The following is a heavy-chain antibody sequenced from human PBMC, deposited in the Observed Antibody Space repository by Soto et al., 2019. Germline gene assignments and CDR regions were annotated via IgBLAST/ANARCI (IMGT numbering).Heavy chain of an antibody. V-gene: IGHV1-2*02. CDR1: GYTFTGHY. J-gene: IGHJ4*02. D-gene: IGHD1-26*01. Sequence: ASVKVSCKASGYTFTGHYIHWVRQAPEQGPXWMXXXGPXSXAXXXXXXFQGRVTMTRDMSITTVYMELNNLSPDDTAVYYCGRGRSGQIVVFYWGQGTQVTVSS. CDR3: GRGRSGQIVVFY. CDR2: XGPXSXAX.